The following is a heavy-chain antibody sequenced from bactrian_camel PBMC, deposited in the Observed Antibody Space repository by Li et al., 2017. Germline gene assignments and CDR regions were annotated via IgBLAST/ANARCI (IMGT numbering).Heavy chain of an antibody. CDR1: GAYGTYC. Sequence: VQLVESGGGSVQAGGSLRLSCAASGAYGTYCQAWFRQSPGKQREGVAGIGVDGETEYADFAKGRFSISKDNAKNTVYLQMNSLKPEDTSMYYCAAVPCSRHRLVVAGDEYKYWGQGTQVTVS. V-gene: IGHV3S53*01. CDR3: AAVPCSRHRLVVAGDEYKY. J-gene: IGHJ4*01. CDR2: IGVDGET. D-gene: IGHD7*01.